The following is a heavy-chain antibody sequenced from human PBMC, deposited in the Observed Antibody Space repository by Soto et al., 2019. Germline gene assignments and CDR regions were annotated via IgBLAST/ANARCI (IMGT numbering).Heavy chain of an antibody. J-gene: IGHJ4*02. CDR1: GFSFSSYE. CDR2: IITTGAST. D-gene: IGHD6-19*01. CDR3: ARGYSSTICDY. Sequence: PWGSLRLSCVGSGFSFSSYEMNWVRQAPGKGLEWVSFIITTGASTQYADSVRGRFTISRNDVENSVFLQLDSLRVEDTAVYYCARGYSSTICDYWGQEVLLTTSS. V-gene: IGHV3-48*03.